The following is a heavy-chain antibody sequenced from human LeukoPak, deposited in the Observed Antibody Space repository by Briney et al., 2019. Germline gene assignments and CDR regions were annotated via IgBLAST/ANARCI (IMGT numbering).Heavy chain of an antibody. CDR3: ARDPFGSNAFDI. CDR1: GGSITNYY. Sequence: PSETLSLTCIVSGGSITNYYWSWIRQPPGKGLEWIGYIYYSRSTNYNPSLKSRVTISVDTSNNQFSLRLNSVTAADTAVYYCARDPFGSNAFDIWGQGTVVAVSS. J-gene: IGHJ3*02. D-gene: IGHD3-10*01. V-gene: IGHV4-59*01. CDR2: IYYSRST.